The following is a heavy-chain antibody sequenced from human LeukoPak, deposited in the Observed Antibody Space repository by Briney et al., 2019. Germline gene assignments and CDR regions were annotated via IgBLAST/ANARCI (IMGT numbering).Heavy chain of an antibody. Sequence: SQTLSLTCAISGDSVSSNSAAWNWIRQPPSGGLESLGRTYNRSKWYNDYAVSVKSRITINPDTSKNQFSLQLNSVTPEDTAVYYCAGGEGAAMAQDWGQGTLVTVSS. J-gene: IGHJ4*02. CDR1: GDSVSSNSAA. CDR2: TYNRSKWYN. CDR3: AGGEGAAMAQD. D-gene: IGHD6-25*01. V-gene: IGHV6-1*01.